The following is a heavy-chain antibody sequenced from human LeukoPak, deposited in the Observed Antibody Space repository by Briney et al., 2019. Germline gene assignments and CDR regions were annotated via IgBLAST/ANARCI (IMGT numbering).Heavy chain of an antibody. Sequence: VGSLRLSCEAYGFTLSIYWMSWVRQAPGKGLEWVANINQDGSDKYYVDSVKGRFTISRDNGRKALHLQMSSLRVEDTAVYHCARGFDGYYGFDIWGQGTMVTVSS. CDR1: GFTLSIYW. D-gene: IGHD5-24*01. V-gene: IGHV3-7*05. J-gene: IGHJ3*02. CDR2: INQDGSDK. CDR3: ARGFDGYYGFDI.